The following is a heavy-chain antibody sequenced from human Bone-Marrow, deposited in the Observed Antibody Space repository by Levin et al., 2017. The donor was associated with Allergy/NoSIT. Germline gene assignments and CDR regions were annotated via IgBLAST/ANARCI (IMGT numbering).Heavy chain of an antibody. CDR2: IYYSGNT. D-gene: IGHD2-15*01. Sequence: SCTVSGGSISSGDYYWSWIRQPPGKGLEWIGYIYYSGNTYYNPSLKSRVTISVDTSKNQFSLKLNSVTAADTAVYYCARESLLDCSGGSCYSGYFDSWGQGTLVTVSS. CDR1: GGSISSGDYY. J-gene: IGHJ4*02. V-gene: IGHV4-30-4*01. CDR3: ARESLLDCSGGSCYSGYFDS.